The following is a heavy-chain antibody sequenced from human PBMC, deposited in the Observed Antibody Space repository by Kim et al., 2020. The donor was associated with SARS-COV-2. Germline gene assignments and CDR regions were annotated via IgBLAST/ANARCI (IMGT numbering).Heavy chain of an antibody. D-gene: IGHD3-10*01. CDR2: MNLGGSEK. J-gene: IGHJ4*02. CDR3: ATSMVRAGYDY. CDR1: GFTFSNYW. V-gene: IGHV3-7*03. Sequence: GGSLRLSCVGSGFTFSNYWMAWVRQAPGKGLEWVANMNLGGSEKDYMDSVRGRFTISRDKAKNSVFLQMNSLRVEDSAVYYCATSMVRAGYDYWGQGTLVTVSS.